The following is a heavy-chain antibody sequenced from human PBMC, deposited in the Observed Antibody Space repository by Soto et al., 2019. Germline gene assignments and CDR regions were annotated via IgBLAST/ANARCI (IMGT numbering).Heavy chain of an antibody. V-gene: IGHV1-69*13. Sequence: GGPVKVSFKGSGGPLSSYSISWVGQGPGQGLEWMGGIIPIFGTANYAQKFQGRVTITADESTSTAYMELSSLRSEDTAVYYCARETYDTQLGYFDYWGQGTLVTVSS. CDR1: GGPLSSYS. J-gene: IGHJ4*02. CDR3: ARETYDTQLGYFDY. CDR2: IIPIFGTA. D-gene: IGHD3-9*01.